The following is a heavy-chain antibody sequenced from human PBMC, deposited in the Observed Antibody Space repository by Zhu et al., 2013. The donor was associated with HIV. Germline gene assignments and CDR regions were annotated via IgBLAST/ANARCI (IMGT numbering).Heavy chain of an antibody. CDR2: INPNSGDA. V-gene: IGHV1-2*06. Sequence: QVQLVQSGAEVKKPGASVKVSCKSGYTLTDHYIYWVRQAPGQGLEWMGRINPNSGDAKYAPKFQDRVAMTRDKSLNTAYMEMSSLRSDDTAVYYCARDMRYYDSSGYPGWFDPWGQGTLVTVSS. D-gene: IGHD3-22*01. J-gene: IGHJ5*02. CDR1: GYTLTDHY. CDR3: ARDMRYYDSSGYPGWFDP.